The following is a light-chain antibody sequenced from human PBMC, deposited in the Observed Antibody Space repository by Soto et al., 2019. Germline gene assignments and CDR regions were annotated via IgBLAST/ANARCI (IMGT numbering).Light chain of an antibody. J-gene: IGKJ1*01. Sequence: DIQMTQSPSSLSASVGDRVTITCRASQGISNYLAWYQQKPGKVPKILIYDASTSQAGVPSRFSGSGSGTDLTLTISSLQTEDVATYYWQKYNSAPWTCGKGTKVEIK. CDR2: DAS. CDR1: QGISNY. V-gene: IGKV1-27*01. CDR3: QKYNSAPWT.